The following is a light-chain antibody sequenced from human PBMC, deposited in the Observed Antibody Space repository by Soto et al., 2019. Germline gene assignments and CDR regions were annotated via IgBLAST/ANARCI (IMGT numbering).Light chain of an antibody. CDR1: QDISYY. V-gene: IGKV1-27*01. Sequence: DIQMTQSPSSLAASVGERVTITCRANQDISYYLAWYQQKQGKVPKLLIYGASTLQSGVPSRFSGSGSGTDCTLTISSLQPEDIATYYCQNYHSAPRTFGQGTKVESK. CDR3: QNYHSAPRT. J-gene: IGKJ1*01. CDR2: GAS.